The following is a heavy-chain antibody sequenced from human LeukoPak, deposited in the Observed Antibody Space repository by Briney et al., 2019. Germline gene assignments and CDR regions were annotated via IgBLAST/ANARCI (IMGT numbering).Heavy chain of an antibody. V-gene: IGHV3-30*02. Sequence: PGGSLRLSCAASGFTFSSYGMHWVRQAPGKGLKWVAFIQYDGSNKYYADSVKGRFTISRDNSKNTLYLQMNSLRAEDTAIYYCATYRQVLLPFESWGQGTLVTVSS. D-gene: IGHD2-8*02. CDR2: IQYDGSNK. CDR3: ATYRQVLLPFES. J-gene: IGHJ4*02. CDR1: GFTFSSYG.